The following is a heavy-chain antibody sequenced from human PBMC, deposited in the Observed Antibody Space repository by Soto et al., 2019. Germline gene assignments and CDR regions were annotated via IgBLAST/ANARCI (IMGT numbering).Heavy chain of an antibody. Sequence: GVSLRLSCAASGFPFSSYAMIWVRKGPGKGLEWVSATSGTGGSTYYADSVKGRFTISRDNSKNTLYLQMNSLRAEDTAVYYCAKALYQFYYYGLDVWGQGTTVTVSS. CDR3: AKALYQFYYYGLDV. CDR1: GFPFSSYA. D-gene: IGHD2-8*01. CDR2: TSGTGGST. J-gene: IGHJ6*02. V-gene: IGHV3-23*01.